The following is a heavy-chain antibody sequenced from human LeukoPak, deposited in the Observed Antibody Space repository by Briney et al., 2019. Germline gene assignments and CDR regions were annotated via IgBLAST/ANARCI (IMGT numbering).Heavy chain of an antibody. D-gene: IGHD2-21*02. Sequence: PGGSLRLSCAVSGFTVSTNHMSWVRQALGRGLEWVSVIYNDGNTYYTDSVKGRFTISRDNSKNTVFLQMNSLRVEDTAVYYCARDREVVTAKAQMDVWGKGTTVTVSS. V-gene: IGHV3-53*01. CDR1: GFTVSTNH. CDR2: IYNDGNT. CDR3: ARDREVVTAKAQMDV. J-gene: IGHJ6*03.